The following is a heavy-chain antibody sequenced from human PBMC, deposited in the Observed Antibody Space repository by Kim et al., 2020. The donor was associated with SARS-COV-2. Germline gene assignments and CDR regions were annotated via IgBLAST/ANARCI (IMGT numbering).Heavy chain of an antibody. J-gene: IGHJ6*02. CDR2: ISAYNGNT. Sequence: ASVKVSCKASGYTFTSYGISWVRQAPGQGLEWMGWISAYNGNTNYAQKLQGRVTMTTDTSTSTAYMELRSLRSDDTAVYYCARSLGSSGWFAEPNYYGMDVWGQGTTVTVSS. CDR3: ARSLGSSGWFAEPNYYGMDV. CDR1: GYTFTSYG. D-gene: IGHD6-19*01. V-gene: IGHV1-18*01.